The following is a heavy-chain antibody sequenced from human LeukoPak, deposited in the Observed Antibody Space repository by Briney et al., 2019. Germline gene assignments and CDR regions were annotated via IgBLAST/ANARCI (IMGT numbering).Heavy chain of an antibody. CDR2: INHSGST. CDR3: ARGFRTGTTFGY. D-gene: IGHD1-7*01. V-gene: IGHV4-34*01. J-gene: IGHJ4*02. CDR1: GGSFSGYY. Sequence: SETLSLTCAVYGGSFSGYYWSWIRQPPGKGLEWIGEINHSGSTNYNPSLKSRVTISVDTSKNQFSLKLSSVTAADTAVYYCARGFRTGTTFGYWGQGTLVTVSS.